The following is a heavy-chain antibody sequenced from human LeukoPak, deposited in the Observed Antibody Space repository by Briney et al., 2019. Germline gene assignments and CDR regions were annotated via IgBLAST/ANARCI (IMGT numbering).Heavy chain of an antibody. V-gene: IGHV3-23*01. D-gene: IGHD3-10*01. CDR2: ISGSGGST. CDR1: GFTFSSYA. Sequence: GGSLRLSCAASGFTFSSYAMSWVRQAPGKGLEWVSAISGSGGSTYYADSVKGRFTISRDNSKNTLYLQMNSLRAEDTAVYYYAKALRRFGELLKDPYDYWGQGTLVTVSS. CDR3: AKALRRFGELLKDPYDY. J-gene: IGHJ4*02.